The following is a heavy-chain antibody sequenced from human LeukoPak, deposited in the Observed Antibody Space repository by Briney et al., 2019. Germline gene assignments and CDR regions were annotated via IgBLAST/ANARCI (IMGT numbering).Heavy chain of an antibody. J-gene: IGHJ5*02. CDR2: IYTSGST. V-gene: IGHV4-4*09. Sequence: PSETLSLTCTVSGGSISSYYCSWIRQPPGKGLEWIGYIYTSGSTNYNPSLKSRVTISVDTSKNQFSLKLSSVTAADTAVYYCARSYGSGSYNQPNNWFDPWGQGTLVTVSS. CDR1: GGSISSYY. D-gene: IGHD3-10*01. CDR3: ARSYGSGSYNQPNNWFDP.